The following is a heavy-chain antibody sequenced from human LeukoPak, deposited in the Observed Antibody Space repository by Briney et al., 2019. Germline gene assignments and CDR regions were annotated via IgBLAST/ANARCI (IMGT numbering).Heavy chain of an antibody. D-gene: IGHD6-13*01. CDR1: GFSFSFYG. J-gene: IGHJ4*02. Sequence: GGSLRLSCAASGFSFSFYGMHCVRQAPGKGLEWVAVISEDGTKKNYAESVKGRFTISRDNSDNTVYLQMNSLRAEDTAVYYCAKDRETTSSGTFGNWGQGTLVTVSS. CDR3: AKDRETTSSGTFGN. V-gene: IGHV3-30*18. CDR2: ISEDGTKK.